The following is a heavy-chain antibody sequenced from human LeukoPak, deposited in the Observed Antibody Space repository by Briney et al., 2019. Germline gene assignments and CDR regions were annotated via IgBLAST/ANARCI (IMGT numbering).Heavy chain of an antibody. CDR1: GFTFSAYG. CDR2: VSSSSSYI. CDR3: ATDDYGAFDY. D-gene: IGHD4/OR15-4a*01. V-gene: IGHV3-21*01. Sequence: PGGTLRLSCAASGFTFSAYGMSWVRQVPGKGLEWVSSVSSSSSYIYYADSVKGRFTISRDNAKNSLFLQMHSLRAKDTAVYYCATDDYGAFDYWGQGTLVTVSS. J-gene: IGHJ4*02.